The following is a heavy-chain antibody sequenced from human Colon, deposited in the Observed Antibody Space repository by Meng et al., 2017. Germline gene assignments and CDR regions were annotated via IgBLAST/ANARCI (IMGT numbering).Heavy chain of an antibody. CDR2: ISHTGDT. D-gene: IGHD1-26*01. V-gene: IGHV4-34*01. CDR1: GASFSGYY. Sequence: QVQVQQCGAGLLKPSETRSLTCAISGASFSGYYWTWVRQPPGKGLEWIGEISHTGDTSYNPSLSSRVTISRDTSKNQFSLSLTSVTAADTAVYYCARGPHSAWPLLAYWGQGTLVTVSS. J-gene: IGHJ4*02. CDR3: ARGPHSAWPLLAY.